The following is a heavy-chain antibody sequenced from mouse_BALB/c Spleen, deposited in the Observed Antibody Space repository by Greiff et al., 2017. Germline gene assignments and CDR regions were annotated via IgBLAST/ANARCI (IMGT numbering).Heavy chain of an antibody. CDR2: IWGDGST. J-gene: IGHJ3*01. Sequence: VKLVESGPGLVTPSQCLSISCTASGFSFTGYGVNWVRQPPGKGLEWLGMIWGDGSTDYNSALKSRLTISKDNSKSQVFLKMNSLQTDDTARYYCARADYGSGARFAYWGQGTLVTVSA. CDR1: GFSFTGYG. V-gene: IGHV2-6-7*01. D-gene: IGHD1-1*01. CDR3: ARADYGSGARFAY.